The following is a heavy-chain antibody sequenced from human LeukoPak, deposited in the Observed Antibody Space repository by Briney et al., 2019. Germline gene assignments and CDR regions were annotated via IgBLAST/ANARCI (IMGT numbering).Heavy chain of an antibody. D-gene: IGHD2-2*02. V-gene: IGHV4-59*01. CDR3: ARLRIDIVVVPAAIGPDY. CDR2: IYYSGST. Sequence: SETLSLTCTVSGGSISSYYWSWIRQPPGKGLEWIGYIYYSGSTDYNPSLKSRVTISVDTSKNQFSLKLSSVTAADTAVYYCARLRIDIVVVPAAIGPDYWGQGTLVTVSS. J-gene: IGHJ4*02. CDR1: GGSISSYY.